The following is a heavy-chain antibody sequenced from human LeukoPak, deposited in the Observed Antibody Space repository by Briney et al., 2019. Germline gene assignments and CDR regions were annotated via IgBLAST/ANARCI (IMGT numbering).Heavy chain of an antibody. D-gene: IGHD3-22*01. CDR1: GGSISSYY. J-gene: IGHJ6*03. V-gene: IGHV4-59*01. Sequence: SETLSLTRTVSGGSISSYYWSWIRQPPGKGLQWIGNIYYSGSTNYNPSLKSRVTISVDTSKNQFSLKLSSVTAADTAVYYCTRGSIAYYYMDVWGKGTTVTISS. CDR2: IYYSGST. CDR3: TRGSIAYYYMDV.